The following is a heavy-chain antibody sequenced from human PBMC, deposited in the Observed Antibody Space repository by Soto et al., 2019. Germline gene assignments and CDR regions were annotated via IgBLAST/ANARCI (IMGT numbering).Heavy chain of an antibody. CDR3: AGFRPGRDYYYYYGMDV. J-gene: IGHJ6*02. D-gene: IGHD6-6*01. Sequence: PSETLSLTCTVSGGSISSYYWSWIRQPPGKGLEWIGYIYYSGSTNYNPSLKSRVTISVDTSKNQFSLKLSSVTAADTAVYYCAGFRPGRDYYYYYGMDVWGQGTTVTVSS. CDR2: IYYSGST. CDR1: GGSISSYY. V-gene: IGHV4-59*01.